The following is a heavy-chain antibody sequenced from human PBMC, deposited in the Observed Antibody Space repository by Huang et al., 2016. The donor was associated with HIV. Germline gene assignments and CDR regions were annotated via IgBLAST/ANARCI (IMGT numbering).Heavy chain of an antibody. V-gene: IGHV1-69*01. Sequence: QVQLEQSGPAVRKPGSSVKVSSQASGGSFSDQIISWVRQAPGQRFEWMGDSMPLVGRPAYAQEFKGRVTMTADESTATIYMELNSLTSEDTAVYYGAMSLRYQYDAGSYWGRYFDYWGQGTLVTVSS. CDR1: GGSFSDQI. CDR3: AMSLRYQYDAGSYWGRYFDY. J-gene: IGHJ4*02. D-gene: IGHD3-16*01. CDR2: SMPLVGRP.